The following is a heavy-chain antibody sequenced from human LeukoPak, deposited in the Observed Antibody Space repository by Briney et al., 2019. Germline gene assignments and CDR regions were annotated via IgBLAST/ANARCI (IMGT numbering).Heavy chain of an antibody. CDR1: GFTFSNYA. J-gene: IGHJ4*02. Sequence: GGSLRLSCAASGFTFSNYAMSWVRQAPGKGLEWVSAISGSGVNTYYADSVKGRFTISRDNSKNTLYLQMNSLRAEDTALYYCAKWGHYYDSSGYSLPGGFDYWGQGTLVTVSS. V-gene: IGHV3-23*01. D-gene: IGHD3-22*01. CDR3: AKWGHYYDSSGYSLPGGFDY. CDR2: ISGSGVNT.